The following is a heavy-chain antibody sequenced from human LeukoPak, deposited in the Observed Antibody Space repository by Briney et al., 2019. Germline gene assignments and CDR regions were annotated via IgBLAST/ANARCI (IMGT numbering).Heavy chain of an antibody. Sequence: GASVKVSCKASGYTFTSYDVNWVRQATGQGLEWMGWMNPNSGNTGLAQKFQGRVTLTRDTSLSTAYMELSNLRSDDTAVYYCARDEVVAAPNYFGMVVWGQGTTVSVSS. CDR3: ARDEVVAAPNYFGMVV. D-gene: IGHD2-15*01. CDR1: GYTFTSYD. V-gene: IGHV1-8*01. J-gene: IGHJ6*02. CDR2: MNPNSGNT.